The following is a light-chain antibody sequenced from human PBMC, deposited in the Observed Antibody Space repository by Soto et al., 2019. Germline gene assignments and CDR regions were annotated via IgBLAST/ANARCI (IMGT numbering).Light chain of an antibody. Sequence: IGLTQSPATLSLSPGERATLSCRASQSVSSYLAWYQQKPGQAPRLLIYDASNRATGIPARFSGSGSGTDFTLTISSLEPEDFAVYYCQQRSNWPPPFGQGTRLEIK. CDR3: QQRSNWPPP. J-gene: IGKJ5*01. CDR1: QSVSSY. V-gene: IGKV3-11*01. CDR2: DAS.